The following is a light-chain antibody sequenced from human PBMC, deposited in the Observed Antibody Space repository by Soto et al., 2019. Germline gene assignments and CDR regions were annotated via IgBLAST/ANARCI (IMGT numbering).Light chain of an antibody. J-gene: IGLJ1*01. V-gene: IGLV2-14*03. CDR3: SSYTSSSTYV. CDR2: DVS. Sequence: QSALTQPASVSGSPGQSITISCTGTSSDIGDYNYVSWYQQHPGKAPKLVIYDVSNRPSGVSNRFSGSKSANTASLTISGLQAEDEADYYCSSYTSSSTYVFGTGTKVTVL. CDR1: SSDIGDYNY.